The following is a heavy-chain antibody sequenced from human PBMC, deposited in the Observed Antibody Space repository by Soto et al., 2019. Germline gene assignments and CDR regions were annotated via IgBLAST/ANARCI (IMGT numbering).Heavy chain of an antibody. D-gene: IGHD6-19*01. CDR3: ASRYSSGFYGMDV. CDR1: GGSFSGYL. V-gene: IGHV4-34*01. Sequence: SETLSLTCAVYGGSFSGYLWSWIRQPPGKGLEWIGEINHSGSTNYNPSLESRVTISVDTSKNQFSLKLSSVTAADTAVYYCASRYSSGFYGMDVWGQGTTVTSP. J-gene: IGHJ6*02. CDR2: INHSGST.